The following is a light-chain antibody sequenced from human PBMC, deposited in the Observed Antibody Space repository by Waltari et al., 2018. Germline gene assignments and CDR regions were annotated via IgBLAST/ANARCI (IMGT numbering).Light chain of an antibody. V-gene: IGLV2-14*03. J-gene: IGLJ1*01. CDR3: CSYTSSNTYV. CDR1: SGDVGGYTY. CDR2: DVI. Sequence: QSALTQPASVSGSPGPSITLSCTGTSGDVGGYTYVSWYQQHPGKAPKLMIYDVINRPSGVSNRFAGSKSGNTASLTISGLQAEDEADYYCCSYTSSNTYVFGTGTKVTVL.